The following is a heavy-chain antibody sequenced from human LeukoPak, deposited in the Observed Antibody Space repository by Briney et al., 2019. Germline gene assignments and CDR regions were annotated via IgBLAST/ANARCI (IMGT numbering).Heavy chain of an antibody. J-gene: IGHJ5*02. V-gene: IGHV1-46*01. D-gene: IGHD3-3*01. CDR3: ARSYYDFWSGYYNPNWFDP. CDR2: INPSGGST. CDR1: GYTFTSYY. Sequence: GASVKVSCKASGYTFTSYYMHWVRQAPGQGLEWMGIINPSGGSTSYAQKFQGRVTMTRDTSTSTVYMELSSLRSEDTAVYYCARSYYDFWSGYYNPNWFDPWGQGTLVTVSS.